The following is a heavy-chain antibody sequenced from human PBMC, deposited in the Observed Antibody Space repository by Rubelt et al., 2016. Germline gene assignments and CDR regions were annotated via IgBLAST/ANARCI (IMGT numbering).Heavy chain of an antibody. D-gene: IGHD3-16*01. CDR1: GFTFSSYA. CDR2: ISGSGGST. CDR3: AKGGIRTFNWFDP. V-gene: IGHV3-23*01. J-gene: IGHJ5*02. Sequence: EVQLLESGGGLVQPGGSLRLSCAASGFTFSSYAMSWVRQAPGKGLEWVSAISGSGGSTYYADSVKGRFTSSRDKSKNTLYLQMNSLRAEDTAVYCWAKGGIRTFNWFDPWGQGTLVTVSS.